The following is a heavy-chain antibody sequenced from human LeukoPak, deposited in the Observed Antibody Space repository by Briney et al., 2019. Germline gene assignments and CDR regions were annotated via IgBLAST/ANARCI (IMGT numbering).Heavy chain of an antibody. J-gene: IGHJ4*02. D-gene: IGHD4-17*01. CDR3: ARTRGYGDFYFDY. Sequence: ASVKVSCKASGYTFTGYYMHWVRQAPGQGLEWMGWINPNSGGTNYAQKFQGRVTMTRDTSISTAYMEQSRLRSDDTAVYYCARTRGYGDFYFDYWGQGTLVTVSS. CDR1: GYTFTGYY. V-gene: IGHV1-2*02. CDR2: INPNSGGT.